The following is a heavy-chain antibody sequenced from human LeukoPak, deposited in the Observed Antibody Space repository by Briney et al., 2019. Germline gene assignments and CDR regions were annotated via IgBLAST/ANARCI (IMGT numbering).Heavy chain of an antibody. CDR3: AKSPIITIFGVVPYYYYYMDV. CDR1: EFTFSRYG. J-gene: IGHJ6*03. Sequence: PGGSLGLSCAASEFTFSRYGMHWVRQAPGKGLEWVAFIRYDGSNKYYADSVKGRFTISRDNSKNTLYLQMNSLRAEDTAVYYCAKSPIITIFGVVPYYYYYMDVWGKGTTVTVSS. D-gene: IGHD3-3*01. CDR2: IRYDGSNK. V-gene: IGHV3-30*02.